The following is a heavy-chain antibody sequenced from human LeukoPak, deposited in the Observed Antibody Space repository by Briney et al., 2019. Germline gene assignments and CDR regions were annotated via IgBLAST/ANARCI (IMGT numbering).Heavy chain of an antibody. V-gene: IGHV1-69*04. Sequence: SVKVSCKASGGTLSSYAISWVRQAPGQGLEWMGRIIPILGIANYAQKFQGRVTITADKSTSTAYMKLSSLRSEDTAVYYCARLNYYDSSGYAFDIWGQGTMVTVSS. CDR1: GGTLSSYA. CDR2: IIPILGIA. CDR3: ARLNYYDSSGYAFDI. D-gene: IGHD3-22*01. J-gene: IGHJ3*02.